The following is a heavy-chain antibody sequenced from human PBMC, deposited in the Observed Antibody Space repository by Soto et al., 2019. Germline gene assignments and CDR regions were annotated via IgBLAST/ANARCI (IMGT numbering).Heavy chain of an antibody. D-gene: IGHD3-9*01. Sequence: QVQLVQSGAEVKKPGSSVKVSCKASGGTFSSYAISWVRQAPGQGLEWMGGIIPIFGKANYAQKFQGRDTITADESTSTASMELSRLRSEDTAVYYCARQSRSYYDILTGYHPYYYYGMDVWGQGTTVTVSS. J-gene: IGHJ6*02. CDR2: IIPIFGKA. CDR3: ARQSRSYYDILTGYHPYYYYGMDV. CDR1: GGTFSSYA. V-gene: IGHV1-69*01.